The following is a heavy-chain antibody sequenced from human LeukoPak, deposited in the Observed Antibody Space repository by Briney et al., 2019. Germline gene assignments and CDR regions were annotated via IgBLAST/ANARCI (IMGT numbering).Heavy chain of an antibody. J-gene: IGHJ4*02. Sequence: PSETLSLTCAVYGGSFSGYYWSWIRQPPGKGLECIGEINHSGSTNYNPSPKSRVTISVDTSKNQFSLKLSSVTAADTAVYYCARVPDYYDSSGSGFFDYWGQGTLVTVSS. D-gene: IGHD3-22*01. CDR1: GGSFSGYY. CDR2: INHSGST. CDR3: ARVPDYYDSSGSGFFDY. V-gene: IGHV4-34*01.